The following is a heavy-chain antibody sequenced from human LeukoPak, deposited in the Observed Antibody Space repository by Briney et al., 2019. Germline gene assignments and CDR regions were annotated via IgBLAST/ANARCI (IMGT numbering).Heavy chain of an antibody. Sequence: GGSLRPSCAASGFTFSSYWMHWVRQAPGKGLVWVSRINSDGSSTSYADSVKGRFTISRDNAKNTLYLQMNSLRAEDTAVYYCARDVDYGDYVGEVGYFDYWGQGTLVTVSS. CDR3: ARDVDYGDYVGEVGYFDY. V-gene: IGHV3-74*01. CDR2: INSDGSST. J-gene: IGHJ4*02. CDR1: GFTFSSYW. D-gene: IGHD4-17*01.